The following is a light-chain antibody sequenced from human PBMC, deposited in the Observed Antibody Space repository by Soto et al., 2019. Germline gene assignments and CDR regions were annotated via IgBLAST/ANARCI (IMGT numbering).Light chain of an antibody. CDR1: QSIDTW. Sequence: DIQMTQSPSTLSASVGDGVTITCRASQSIDTWLAWYRQRPGTAPKLLIYEASTLQSGLPSRFSGIRSGTEFALSVSSLQPDDFATYYCQQYSDSFPDTFGQGTK. J-gene: IGKJ2*01. CDR3: QQYSDSFPDT. CDR2: EAS. V-gene: IGKV1-5*03.